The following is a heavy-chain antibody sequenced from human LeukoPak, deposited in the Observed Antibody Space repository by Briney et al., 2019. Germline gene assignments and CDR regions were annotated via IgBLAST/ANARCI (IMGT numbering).Heavy chain of an antibody. CDR3: ARRPIAARSGNWFDP. V-gene: IGHV4-34*01. Sequence: SETLSLTCAVYGGSFSGYYWSWIRQPPGEGLEWIGEINHSGSTNYNPSLKSRVTISVDTSKNQFSLKLSSVTAADTAVYYCARRPIAARSGNWFDPWGQGTLVTVSS. J-gene: IGHJ5*02. CDR1: GGSFSGYY. CDR2: INHSGST. D-gene: IGHD6-6*01.